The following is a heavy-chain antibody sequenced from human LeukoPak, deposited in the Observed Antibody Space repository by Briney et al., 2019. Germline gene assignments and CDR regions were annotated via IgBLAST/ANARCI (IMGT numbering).Heavy chain of an antibody. V-gene: IGHV4-39*07. CDR1: GGSISSSSHY. Sequence: SETLSLTCTVSGGSISSSSHYWGWIRQPPGKGLEWIGSIYFGGSTYYSPSLKSRVTISVDTSKNQFSLKLSSVTAADTAVYYCARDGPYGDNGGYAFDIWGQGTMVTVSS. D-gene: IGHD4-17*01. CDR2: IYFGGST. J-gene: IGHJ3*02. CDR3: ARDGPYGDNGGYAFDI.